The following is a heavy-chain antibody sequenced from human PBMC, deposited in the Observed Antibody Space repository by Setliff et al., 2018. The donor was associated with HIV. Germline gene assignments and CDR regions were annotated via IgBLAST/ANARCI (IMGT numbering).Heavy chain of an antibody. V-gene: IGHV4-59*11. Sequence: ETLSLTCTVSGGSISSHYWSWIRQPPGKGLEWIGSIYYSGSTNYNPSLKSRGTISVDTSKNQFSLKLSSVTAADTAVYYCARGDSGYDFHYGMDVWGQGTTVTVSS. CDR3: ARGDSGYDFHYGMDV. D-gene: IGHD3-22*01. J-gene: IGHJ6*02. CDR2: IYYSGST. CDR1: GGSISSHY.